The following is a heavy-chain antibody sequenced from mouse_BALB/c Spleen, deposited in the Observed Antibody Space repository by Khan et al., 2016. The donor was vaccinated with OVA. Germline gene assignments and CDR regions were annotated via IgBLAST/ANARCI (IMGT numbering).Heavy chain of an antibody. Sequence: EVQLQESGPGLVKPSQSLSLTCTVTGYSITSDYAWNWIRQFPRNKLEWMGHISYSGNTKYNPSLKSRISITRDTSKNQFFLQLNSVTTEDTATYYCARIYGGDFDYWGQGTTLTVSS. D-gene: IGHD1-1*01. CDR2: ISYSGNT. J-gene: IGHJ2*01. CDR3: ARIYGGDFDY. CDR1: GYSITSDYA. V-gene: IGHV3-2*02.